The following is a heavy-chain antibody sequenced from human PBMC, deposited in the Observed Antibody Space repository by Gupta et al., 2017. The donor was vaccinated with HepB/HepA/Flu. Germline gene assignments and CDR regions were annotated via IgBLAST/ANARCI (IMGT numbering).Heavy chain of an antibody. D-gene: IGHD5-24*01. CDR3: IRAGSRGFYYMDV. Sequence: QLQLQQSGPGLVKPSHTLSLTCAISGDSVSANSAAWPWLRQSPTRGLEWLGRTYYRSKWYDDYAGCVKSRIIINPDTSKNQVALQLNSVTYEDTAGYYCIRAGSRGFYYMDVWGEGTTVTVSS. J-gene: IGHJ6*03. CDR1: GDSVSANSAA. V-gene: IGHV6-1*01. CDR2: TYYRSKWYD.